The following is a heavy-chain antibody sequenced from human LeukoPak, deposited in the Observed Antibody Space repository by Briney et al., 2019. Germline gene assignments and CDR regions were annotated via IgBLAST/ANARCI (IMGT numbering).Heavy chain of an antibody. CDR3: VKIVMAGGYFDY. CDR1: GFTFSSYA. D-gene: IGHD3-16*01. CDR2: ISSNGATT. Sequence: PGGSLRLSCSASGFTFSSYAMHWVRQAPGKGLEYVSAISSNGATTHYADSVKGRLTISRDNSKNTLYFQMSSLRPEDTAVYYCVKIVMAGGYFDYWGQGTLATVSS. J-gene: IGHJ4*02. V-gene: IGHV3-64*05.